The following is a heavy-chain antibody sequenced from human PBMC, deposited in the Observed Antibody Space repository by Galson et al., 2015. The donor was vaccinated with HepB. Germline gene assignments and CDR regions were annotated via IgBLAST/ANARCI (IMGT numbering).Heavy chain of an antibody. CDR3: ARGRSRLYYDKDV. D-gene: IGHD5-12*01. CDR2: IWYDGIYK. Sequence: SLRLSCAASEFTFNNYGMHWVRQAPGKGLEWVAVIWYDGIYKYYADSVKGRFTISRDNSKSTLYLQMNSLRAEDTAVYYCARGRSRLYYDKDVWGQGTTVTVYS. J-gene: IGHJ6*02. CDR1: EFTFNNYG. V-gene: IGHV3-33*01.